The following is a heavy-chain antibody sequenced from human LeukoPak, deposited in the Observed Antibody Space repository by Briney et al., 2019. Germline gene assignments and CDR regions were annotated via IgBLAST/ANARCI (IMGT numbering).Heavy chain of an antibody. J-gene: IGHJ2*01. CDR1: GFNFSNYA. CDR3: AKARGSGYYSSFDL. V-gene: IGHV3-23*01. D-gene: IGHD6-19*01. CDR2: VTGSSRYT. Sequence: GGSLRLSCAASGFNFSNYAMTWVRQAPGKGLEWVSVVTGSSRYTYYADSVKGRFTISRDNSKNILYLEMNSLRVEDTAIYYCAKARGSGYYSSFDLWGRGTLVTVSS.